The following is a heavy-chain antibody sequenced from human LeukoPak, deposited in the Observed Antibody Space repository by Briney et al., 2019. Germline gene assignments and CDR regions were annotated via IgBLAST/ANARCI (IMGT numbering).Heavy chain of an antibody. Sequence: PSDTLSLTCAGSGYSINSSHWQGWIRQPPEKRLEGMGYSFYSGSIYYNPSLKSRVTMSVDTSKNQFSLKLSSVTAVDTGVYYCARYDILTGLQGGFFDYWGQGTLVTVSS. CDR1: GYSINSSHW. CDR2: SFYSGSI. D-gene: IGHD3-9*01. V-gene: IGHV4-28*05. CDR3: ARYDILTGLQGGFFDY. J-gene: IGHJ4*02.